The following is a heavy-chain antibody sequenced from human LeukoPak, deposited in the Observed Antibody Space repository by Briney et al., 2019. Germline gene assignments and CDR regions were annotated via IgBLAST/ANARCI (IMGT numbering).Heavy chain of an antibody. J-gene: IGHJ4*02. CDR2: IYYSGST. V-gene: IGHV4-59*01. D-gene: IGHD2-2*01. CDR3: ARESSTSCYDY. Sequence: SETLSLTCTVSGDSISNYYWSWIRQPPGKGLEWIGYIYYSGSTNYNPSLKSRVTISVDTSKNWFSLKLSSVTAADTAVYYCARESSTSCYDYWGQGTPVSVSS. CDR1: GDSISNYY.